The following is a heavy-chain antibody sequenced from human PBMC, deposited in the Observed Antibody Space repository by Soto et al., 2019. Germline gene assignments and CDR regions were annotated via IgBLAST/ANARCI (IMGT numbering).Heavy chain of an antibody. Sequence: PGESLKISCKVSGYRFTTYWIAWVRQMPGKGLEWMGIIHPGDSDTRYSPSFQGQVTISADKSVGTAFLQWSRLKASDTATYYCARQEQPAPYHYAMDVWGQRTTVTVSS. D-gene: IGHD1-1*01. CDR2: IHPGDSDT. CDR3: ARQEQPAPYHYAMDV. CDR1: GYRFTTYW. J-gene: IGHJ6*02. V-gene: IGHV5-51*01.